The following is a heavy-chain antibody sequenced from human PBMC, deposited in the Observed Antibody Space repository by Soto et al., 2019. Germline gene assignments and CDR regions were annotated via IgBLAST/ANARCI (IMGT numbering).Heavy chain of an antibody. CDR1: GYSFTRFG. J-gene: IGHJ4*02. CDR2: ISTYNGNT. D-gene: IGHD6-6*01. CDR3: ARDPHYSTSPQVFDY. Sequence: QVQLLQSGAEVKKPGASVRVSCKASGYSFTRFGISWVRQAPGQGLEWVGRISTYNGNTKYAQKLQGRVTVSTDTYTCTAYMERMSLISDDTAVYYCARDPHYSTSPQVFDYWGQGTLLTVSS. V-gene: IGHV1-18*01.